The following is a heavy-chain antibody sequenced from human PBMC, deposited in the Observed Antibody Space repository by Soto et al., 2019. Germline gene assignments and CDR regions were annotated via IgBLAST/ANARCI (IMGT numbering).Heavy chain of an antibody. CDR1: GFTFSSYA. Sequence: EVQLLESGGGLVQPGGSLRLSCAASGFTFSSYAMRWVRQAPGKGLEWVSAISGSGGSTYYADSVKGRFTISRDNSKNTLYLQMNSLRAEYTAVYYCARPHEYSSSYYFYYWGQGTLVTVSS. V-gene: IGHV3-23*01. J-gene: IGHJ4*02. CDR2: ISGSGGST. CDR3: ARPHEYSSSYYFYY. D-gene: IGHD6-6*01.